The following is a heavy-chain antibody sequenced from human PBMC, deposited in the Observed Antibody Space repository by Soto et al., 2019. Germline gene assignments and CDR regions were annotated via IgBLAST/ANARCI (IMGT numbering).Heavy chain of an antibody. J-gene: IGHJ4*02. CDR2: IVVGSGNT. D-gene: IGHD6-19*01. CDR3: AAYPNSGWHPKYYFDY. CDR1: GFTFTSSA. Sequence: ASVKVSCKASGFTFTSSAVQWVRQARGQRLEWIGWIVVGSGNTNYAQKFQERVTITRDMSTSTAYMELSSLRSEDTAVYYCAAYPNSGWHPKYYFDYWGQGTLVTVSS. V-gene: IGHV1-58*01.